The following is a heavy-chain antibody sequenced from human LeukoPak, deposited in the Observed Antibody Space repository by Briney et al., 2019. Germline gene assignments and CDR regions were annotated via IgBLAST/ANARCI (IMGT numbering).Heavy chain of an antibody. V-gene: IGHV1-18*01. CDR2: ISAYNDNT. Sequence: GASVTVSFTASGYTFTRYGISWVRQAPGQGLEWRGWISAYNDNTNYALKLQGRVTMTTDTSTSTAYMELRSLRSDDTAVYYCARRDDDVGDSPWGQGTLVTVSS. CDR3: ARRDDDVGDSP. J-gene: IGHJ5*02. D-gene: IGHD4-17*01. CDR1: GYTFTRYG.